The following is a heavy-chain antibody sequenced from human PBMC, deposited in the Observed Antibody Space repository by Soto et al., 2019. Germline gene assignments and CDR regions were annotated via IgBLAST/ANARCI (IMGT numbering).Heavy chain of an antibody. CDR2: INPKSGGT. J-gene: IGHJ6*02. V-gene: IGHV1-2*04. CDR3: ARGDSTDCSNGVCSFFYNHDMDV. CDR1: GYSFTDYH. Sequence: ASVKVSCKASGYSFTDYHIHWVRQAPGQGLEWLGRINPKSGGTSTAQKFQGWVTMTTDTSISTASMELTRLTSDDTAICYCARGDSTDCSNGVCSFFYNHDMDVWGQGTTVTVSS. D-gene: IGHD2-8*01.